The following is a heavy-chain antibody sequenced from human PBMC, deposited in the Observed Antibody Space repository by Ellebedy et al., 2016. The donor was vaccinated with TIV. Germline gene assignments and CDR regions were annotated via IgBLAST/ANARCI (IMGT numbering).Heavy chain of an antibody. J-gene: IGHJ5*02. Sequence: GGSLRLXCKGSGYSFTSYWIGWVRQMPGKGLEWMGIIYPGDSDTRYSPSFQGQVTISADKSISTAYLQWSSLKASDTAIYYCSLAANVRAWFDPWGQGTLVTVSS. CDR1: GYSFTSYW. D-gene: IGHD2-15*01. CDR3: SLAANVRAWFDP. CDR2: IYPGDSDT. V-gene: IGHV5-51*01.